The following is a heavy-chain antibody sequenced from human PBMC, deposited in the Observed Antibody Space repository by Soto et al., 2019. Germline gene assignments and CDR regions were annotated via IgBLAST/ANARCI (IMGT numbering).Heavy chain of an antibody. CDR1: GGSFSGYY. V-gene: IGHV4-34*01. D-gene: IGHD3-10*01. Sequence: ASETLSLTCAVYGGSFSGYYWSWIRQPPGKGLEWIGEINHSGSTNYNPSLKSRVTISVDTSKNQFSLKLSSVTAADTAVYYCARLTMVRGVIPRINDYWGQGTLVTVSS. CDR2: INHSGST. J-gene: IGHJ4*02. CDR3: ARLTMVRGVIPRINDY.